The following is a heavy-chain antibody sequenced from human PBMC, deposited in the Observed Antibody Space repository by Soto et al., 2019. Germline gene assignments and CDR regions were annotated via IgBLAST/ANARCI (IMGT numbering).Heavy chain of an antibody. D-gene: IGHD3-9*01. CDR2: IFTTGTTI. CDR1: GFTFSRYS. V-gene: IGHV3-48*04. CDR3: ARDKDWAFDY. J-gene: IGHJ4*02. Sequence: GGARRLSCVASGFTFSRYSMVWVRQAPGKGLEWVSYIFTTGTTIYYADSVKGRFTVSRDNAKNSLFLLLNSLRAEDTAVYYCARDKDWAFDYWGQGTLVTVSS.